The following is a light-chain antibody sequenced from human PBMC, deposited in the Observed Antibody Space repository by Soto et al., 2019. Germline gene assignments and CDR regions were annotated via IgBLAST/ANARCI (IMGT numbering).Light chain of an antibody. J-gene: IGKJ3*01. CDR3: QQANSFPRT. CDR2: AAS. CDR1: QGISSY. Sequence: DIQLTQSPSFLSASVGDRVTITCRASQGISSYLAWYQQKAGKAPKLLIYAASTLQSGVPSRFSGSGSGTEFTLTISSLQPEDFATYYCQQANSFPRTFGPGTKVDI. V-gene: IGKV1-9*01.